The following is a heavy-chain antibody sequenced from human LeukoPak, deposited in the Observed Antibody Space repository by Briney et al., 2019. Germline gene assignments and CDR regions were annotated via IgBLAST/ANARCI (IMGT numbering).Heavy chain of an antibody. J-gene: IGHJ4*02. CDR3: ARDVGGYSGNSGLDY. CDR1: GGSISSSNW. Sequence: SGTLSLTCAVSGGSISSSNWWSWVRQPPGKGLEWIGEIYHSGSTNYNPSLKSRVTISVDKSKNQFSLKLSSVTAADTAVYYCARDVGGYSGNSGLDYWGQGTLVTVSS. D-gene: IGHD4-23*01. CDR2: IYHSGST. V-gene: IGHV4-4*02.